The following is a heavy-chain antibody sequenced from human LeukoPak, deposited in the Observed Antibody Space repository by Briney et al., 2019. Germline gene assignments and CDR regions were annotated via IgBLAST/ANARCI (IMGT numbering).Heavy chain of an antibody. CDR2: MNPNSGNT. CDR1: GYTFTSYD. V-gene: IGHV1-8*01. CDR3: ARETVVGATRAYYYYGMDV. Sequence: ASVKVSCKASGYTFTSYDINWVRQATGQGLEWMGWMNPNSGNTGYAQKFQGRDTITRDTSASTAYMELSSLRSEDTAVYYCARETVVGATRAYYYYGMDVWGQGTTVTVSS. J-gene: IGHJ6*02. D-gene: IGHD1-26*01.